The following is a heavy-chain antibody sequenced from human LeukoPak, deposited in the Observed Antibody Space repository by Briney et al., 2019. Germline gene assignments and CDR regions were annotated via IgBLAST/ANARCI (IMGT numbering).Heavy chain of an antibody. CDR1: GYTLTELS. CDR3: GAEAGAGTGGGDFDP. Sequence: ASVKVSCKVSGYTLTELSMHWVRQAPGKGLEWMGGFDPEDGETIYAQKFQGRVTMTEDTSTDTAYMELSSLRSEDTAVFYCGAEAGAGTGGGDFDPWGQGTLVTVSS. CDR2: FDPEDGET. D-gene: IGHD6-19*01. V-gene: IGHV1-24*01. J-gene: IGHJ5*02.